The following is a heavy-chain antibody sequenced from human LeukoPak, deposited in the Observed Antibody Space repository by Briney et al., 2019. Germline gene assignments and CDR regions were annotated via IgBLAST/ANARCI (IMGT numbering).Heavy chain of an antibody. Sequence: PGGSLRLSCAASGFTFSSYWMNWVRQAPGKGLVWVSRIASDGSSTTYADSVKGRFSISRDNAKNSLYLQMNSLRVEDTAVYYCAKEGRSLQTYWGQGTLVTVSS. V-gene: IGHV3-74*01. CDR3: AKEGRSLQTY. CDR2: IASDGSST. CDR1: GFTFSSYW. J-gene: IGHJ4*02. D-gene: IGHD5-24*01.